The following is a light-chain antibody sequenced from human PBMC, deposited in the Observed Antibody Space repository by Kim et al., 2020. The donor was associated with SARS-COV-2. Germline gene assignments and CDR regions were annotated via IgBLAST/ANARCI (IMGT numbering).Light chain of an antibody. CDR3: QQYDDWPPWT. Sequence: SPGETATHSCRASQSVSSHVAWYQQNPGQAPRLHIYGASTRATGIPARFSGSGSGTDFTLTISSLQSEDLAVYHCQQYDDWPPWTFGQGTKVDIK. V-gene: IGKV3-15*01. J-gene: IGKJ1*01. CDR2: GAS. CDR1: QSVSSH.